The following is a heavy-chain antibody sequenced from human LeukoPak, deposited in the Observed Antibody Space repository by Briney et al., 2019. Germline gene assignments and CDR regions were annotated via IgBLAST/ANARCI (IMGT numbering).Heavy chain of an antibody. Sequence: PGGSLRLSCAASGFTFSSYGMHWVRQAPGQGLEWMGIINPSGGSTSYAQKFQGRVTMTRDTSTSTVYMELSSLRSEDTAVYYCARDRYGSGSYNLFDYWGQGTLVTVSS. J-gene: IGHJ4*02. D-gene: IGHD3-10*01. CDR2: INPSGGST. V-gene: IGHV1-46*01. CDR3: ARDRYGSGSYNLFDY. CDR1: GFTFSSYG.